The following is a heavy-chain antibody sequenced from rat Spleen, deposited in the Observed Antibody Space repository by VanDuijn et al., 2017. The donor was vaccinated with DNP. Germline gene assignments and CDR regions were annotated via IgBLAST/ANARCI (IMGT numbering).Heavy chain of an antibody. V-gene: IGHV5S11*01. CDR1: GFTFSHYY. J-gene: IGHJ3*01. CDR3: ARPIYNNHGGFAY. D-gene: IGHD1-10*01. Sequence: EVQLVESGGGLVQPGRSMKLSCAASGFTFSHYYMAWVRQAPTKGLEWVASISTGGGNTYYRDSVKGRFTISRDNAKNTLYLQMDSLRSEETATYYCARPIYNNHGGFAYWGQGTLVSVSS. CDR2: ISTGGGNT.